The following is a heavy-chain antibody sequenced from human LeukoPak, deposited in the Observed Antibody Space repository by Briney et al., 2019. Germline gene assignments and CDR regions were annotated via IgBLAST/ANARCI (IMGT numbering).Heavy chain of an antibody. CDR3: ARGHSYGDPFLVGDE. Sequence: GGSLRLSRAASGFTFSSYGMHWVRQAPGKGLEWVAVIWYDGSNKYYADSVKGRFTISRDNSKNTLDLQMNSLRAEDTALYYCARGHSYGDPFLVGDEWGQGTLVTVSS. V-gene: IGHV3-33*01. J-gene: IGHJ4*02. D-gene: IGHD5-18*01. CDR2: IWYDGSNK. CDR1: GFTFSSYG.